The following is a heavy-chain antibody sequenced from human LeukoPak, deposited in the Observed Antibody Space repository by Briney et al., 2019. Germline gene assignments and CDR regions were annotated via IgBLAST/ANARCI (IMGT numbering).Heavy chain of an antibody. Sequence: GGSLRLSCAASGFTFSNAWMGWVRQAPGKGLEWVGRIKSKTDGGTTDYAAPVKGRFTISRDDSKNTLYLQMNSLKTEDTAVYYCTTEDDFWSGYPSLYWGQGTLVTVSS. V-gene: IGHV3-15*01. CDR2: IKSKTDGGTT. CDR1: GFTFSNAW. D-gene: IGHD3-3*01. CDR3: TTEDDFWSGYPSLY. J-gene: IGHJ4*02.